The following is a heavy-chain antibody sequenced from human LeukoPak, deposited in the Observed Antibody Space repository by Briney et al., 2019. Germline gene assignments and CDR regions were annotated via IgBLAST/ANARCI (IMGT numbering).Heavy chain of an antibody. Sequence: SETLSLTCAVYGGSHSGYYCSWIRQPPGKGLEWIGESNHSGSTNYNPSLKSRVTISVDTSKNQFSLKLSSVTAADTAVYYCASHLLPGDPMIWGQGTLVTVSS. V-gene: IGHV4-34*01. CDR1: GGSHSGYY. J-gene: IGHJ4*02. CDR3: ASHLLPGDPMI. CDR2: SNHSGST. D-gene: IGHD7-27*01.